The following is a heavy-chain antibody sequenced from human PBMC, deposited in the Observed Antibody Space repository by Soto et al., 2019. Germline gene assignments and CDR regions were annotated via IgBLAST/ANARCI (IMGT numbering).Heavy chain of an antibody. V-gene: IGHV2-5*02. CDR3: APRRGDLLTGHYYFDY. D-gene: IGHD3-9*01. J-gene: IGHJ4*02. CDR2: ISWDGEK. CDR1: GFSLNTRGVG. Sequence: QITLKESGPTLMKPTQTLTLTCTFSGFSLNTRGVGVGWIRQPPGKALEWLALISWDGEKRYSPSLKSRLTITKDTSENQVVLTMTNMDPVDTATYYCAPRRGDLLTGHYYFDYWGQGTLVTVSS.